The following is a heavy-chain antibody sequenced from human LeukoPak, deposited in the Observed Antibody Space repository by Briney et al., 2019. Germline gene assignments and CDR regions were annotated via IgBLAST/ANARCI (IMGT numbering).Heavy chain of an antibody. J-gene: IGHJ6*02. CDR2: ISGSGGST. V-gene: IGHV3-23*01. CDR1: GFTVSSNY. Sequence: GGSLRLSCAVSGFTVSSNYMTWVRQAPGKGLEWVSGISGSGGSTYYADSVKGRFTISRDNSKNTLYLQMNSLRAEDTAIYYCAKYLSAKGPPYGLDVWGQGTTVTVSS. CDR3: AKYLSAKGPPYGLDV.